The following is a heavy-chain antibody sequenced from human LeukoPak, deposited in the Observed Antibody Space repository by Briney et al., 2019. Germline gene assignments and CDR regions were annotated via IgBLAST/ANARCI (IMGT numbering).Heavy chain of an antibody. CDR3: ARELPREVTLDY. Sequence: GGSLRLSCAASGFTLSSYEMHWVRQAPGKGLVWVSRINSDGSRTGYADSVKGRFTISRDNAKNTLYLQMNSLRAEDTAIYYCARELPREVTLDYWGQGALVTVSS. CDR2: INSDGSRT. J-gene: IGHJ4*02. CDR1: GFTLSSYE. V-gene: IGHV3-74*01. D-gene: IGHD2-21*02.